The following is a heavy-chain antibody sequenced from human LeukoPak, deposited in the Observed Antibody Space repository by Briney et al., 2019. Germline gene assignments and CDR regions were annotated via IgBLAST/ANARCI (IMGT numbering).Heavy chain of an antibody. CDR3: ARDSGLNAFDI. Sequence: GGSLRLSCAASGFGFSNNYMSWVRQAPGKGLEWVAVIYSGASTVYADAVKGRCTLSRDNSQNALFLQMNSLKVEDTAVYYCARDSGLNAFDIWGQGTMVTVSS. J-gene: IGHJ3*02. CDR1: GFGFSNNY. V-gene: IGHV3-53*01. CDR2: IYSGAST.